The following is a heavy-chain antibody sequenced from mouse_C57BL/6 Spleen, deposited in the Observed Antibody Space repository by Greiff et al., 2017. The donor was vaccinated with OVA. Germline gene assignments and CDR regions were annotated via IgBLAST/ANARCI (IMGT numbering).Heavy chain of an antibody. Sequence: QVQLQQSGPELVKPGASVKLSCKASGYTFTSYWMHWVKQRPIQGLEWIGNIDPSDSETHYNQKFKDKATLTVDKSSSTAYMQLSSLTSEDSAVYYCARGDGNYFDYWGQGTTLTVSS. CDR3: ARGDGNYFDY. J-gene: IGHJ2*01. CDR2: IDPSDSET. V-gene: IGHV1-52*01. D-gene: IGHD2-1*01. CDR1: GYTFTSYW.